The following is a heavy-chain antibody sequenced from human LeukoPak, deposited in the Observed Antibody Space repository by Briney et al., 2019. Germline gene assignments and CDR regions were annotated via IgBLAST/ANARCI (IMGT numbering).Heavy chain of an antibody. CDR2: INPNSGGT. J-gene: IGHJ5*02. V-gene: IGHV1-2*02. Sequence: GASVKVSCKASGYTFTGYYMHWVRQAPGQGLEWMGWINPNSGGTNYAQKFQGRVTMTRDTSISTAYMELSRLRSDDTAVYYCARRQDIVVVPAARGSPAVPWWIDPWGQGTLVTVSS. CDR3: ARRQDIVVVPAARGSPAVPWWIDP. CDR1: GYTFTGYY. D-gene: IGHD2-2*01.